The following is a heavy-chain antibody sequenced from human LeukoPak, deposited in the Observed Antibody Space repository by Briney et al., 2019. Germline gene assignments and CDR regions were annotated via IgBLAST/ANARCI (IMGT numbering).Heavy chain of an antibody. CDR3: AKDRNRLLWFGELLQ. D-gene: IGHD3-10*01. J-gene: IGHJ4*02. V-gene: IGHV3-23*01. CDR1: GFTFSSYA. Sequence: GGSLRLSCAASGFTFSSYAMSWVRQAPGKGLEWVSAISGSGGSTYYADSAKGRFTISRDNSKNTLYLQMNSLRAEDTAVYYCAKDRNRLLWFGELLQWGQGTLVTVSS. CDR2: ISGSGGST.